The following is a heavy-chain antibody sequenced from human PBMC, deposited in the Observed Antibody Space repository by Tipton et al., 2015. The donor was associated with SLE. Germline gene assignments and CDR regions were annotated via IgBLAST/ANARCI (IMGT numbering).Heavy chain of an antibody. J-gene: IGHJ4*02. V-gene: IGHV4-38-2*01. CDR1: GYSISSGYY. CDR2: IYHSGST. Sequence: TLSLTCAVSGYSISSGYYWGWIRQPPGKGLEWIGSIYHSGSTYYNPSLKSRVTISVDTSKNQFSLKLSSVTAADTAVYYCAATFGPGYLFDYWGQGTLVTVSS. D-gene: IGHD3-3*01. CDR3: AATFGPGYLFDY.